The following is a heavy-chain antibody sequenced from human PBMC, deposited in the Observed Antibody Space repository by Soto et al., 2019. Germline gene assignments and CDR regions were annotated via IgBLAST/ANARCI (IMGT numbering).Heavy chain of an antibody. CDR2: IFSNDEN. CDR3: ARISQHRYDSSGYYVPNDYYYVMDV. V-gene: IGHV2-26*01. Sequence: QVTLKESGPVLVKPTETLTLTCTVSGFSLSNARLGVSWIRQPPGKALEWLGHIFSNDENSYSTSLKPRLTMYRDTSKSQVVLSMTNMDPVDTATYYCARISQHRYDSSGYYVPNDYYYVMDVWGQGTTVTVSS. D-gene: IGHD3-22*01. J-gene: IGHJ6*02. CDR1: GFSLSNARLG.